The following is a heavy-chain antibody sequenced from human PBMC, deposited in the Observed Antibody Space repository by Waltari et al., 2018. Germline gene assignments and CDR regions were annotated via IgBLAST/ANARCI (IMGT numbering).Heavy chain of an antibody. V-gene: IGHV3-23*04. CDR2: INGGGGST. CDR3: AKGYSGYTSNY. CDR1: GFTFSNYA. D-gene: IGHD5-12*01. J-gene: IGHJ4*02. Sequence: EVQLVETGGGLVQPGGSLRLSCEASGFTFSNYAMQWVRQAPGKGLEWISAINGGGGSTDYADSVKGRFTISRDNSKNTLSLQMNSLRAEDTAVYYCAKGYSGYTSNYWGQGVLVTVSS.